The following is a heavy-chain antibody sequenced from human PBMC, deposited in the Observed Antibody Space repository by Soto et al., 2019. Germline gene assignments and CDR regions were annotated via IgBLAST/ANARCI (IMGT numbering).Heavy chain of an antibody. CDR1: GFTFSSYG. CDR2: ISYDGSNK. Sequence: QVPLVESGGGVVQPGRSLRLSCAASGFTFSSYGMHWVRQAPGKGLEWVAVISYDGSNKYYADSVKGRFTISRDNSKNTLYLQMNSLRAEDTAVYYCAKDSSGWLNYFDYWGQGTLVTVSS. J-gene: IGHJ4*02. CDR3: AKDSSGWLNYFDY. D-gene: IGHD6-19*01. V-gene: IGHV3-30*18.